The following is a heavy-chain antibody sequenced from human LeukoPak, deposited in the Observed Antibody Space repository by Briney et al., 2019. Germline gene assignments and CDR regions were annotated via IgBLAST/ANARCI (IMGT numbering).Heavy chain of an antibody. CDR1: GFTFSSYA. V-gene: IGHV3-23*01. D-gene: IGHD3-10*01. Sequence: AGGSLRLSWAASGFTFSSYAMSWVRQAPGKGLEWVSAISGSGGSTYYADSVKGRFTISRDNSKNTLYLQMNSLRAEDTAVYYCAKEKRLLWFGSLGGGMDVWGQGTTVTVSS. CDR2: ISGSGGST. J-gene: IGHJ6*02. CDR3: AKEKRLLWFGSLGGGMDV.